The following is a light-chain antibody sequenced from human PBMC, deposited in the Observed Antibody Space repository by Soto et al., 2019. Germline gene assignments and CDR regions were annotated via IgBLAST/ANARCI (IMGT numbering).Light chain of an antibody. J-gene: IGLJ1*01. Sequence: QSVLTQPPSVSGSPRQSVTISCTGTSSDVGSYNRVSWYQQPPGTAPKVIIYEVSNRPSGVPDRFSGSKFGNTASLTISGLQPEDEADYYCYSFTSSNTYVFGTGTKVTVL. V-gene: IGLV2-18*02. CDR3: YSFTSSNTYV. CDR1: SSDVGSYNR. CDR2: EVS.